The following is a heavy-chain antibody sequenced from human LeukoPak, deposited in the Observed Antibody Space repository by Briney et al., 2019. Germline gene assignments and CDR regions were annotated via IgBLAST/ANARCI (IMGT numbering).Heavy chain of an antibody. CDR3: ARVCGGSCYGAFDI. CDR1: GGSISSYH. V-gene: IGHV4-59*01. Sequence: SETLSLTCTVSGGSISSYHWSWIRQPPGKGLEWIGYIYYSGSTNYNPSLKSRVTISVDTSKNQFSLKLSSVTAADTAVYYCARVCGGSCYGAFDIWGQGTMVTVSS. J-gene: IGHJ3*02. D-gene: IGHD2-15*01. CDR2: IYYSGST.